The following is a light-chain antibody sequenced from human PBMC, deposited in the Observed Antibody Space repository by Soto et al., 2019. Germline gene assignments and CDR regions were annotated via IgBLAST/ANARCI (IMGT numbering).Light chain of an antibody. CDR3: QYYNDYCWT. J-gene: IGKJ1*01. V-gene: IGKV1-5*03. CDR1: QSISSW. Sequence: DIQLTQSPSTLSASVGDRVNMACRASQSISSWLAWYQQKPGKAPNLLIYKTSNLESGVPSRFSGSGSGTEFTLTISSLQPDDFATYYCQYYNDYCWTFGQGTNVEIK. CDR2: KTS.